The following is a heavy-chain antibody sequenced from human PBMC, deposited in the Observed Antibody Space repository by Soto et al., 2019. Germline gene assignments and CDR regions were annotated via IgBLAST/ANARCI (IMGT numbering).Heavy chain of an antibody. Sequence: GASVKVSCKASGYTFTGYYMHWVRQAPGQGLEWMGWINPNSGGTNYAQKFQGWVTMTRDTSISTAYMELRSLRSDDTAVYYCARDQDIMDRRHLDYWGQGTLVTVSS. CDR1: GYTFTGYY. J-gene: IGHJ4*02. D-gene: IGHD2-2*03. CDR2: INPNSGGT. CDR3: ARDQDIMDRRHLDY. V-gene: IGHV1-2*04.